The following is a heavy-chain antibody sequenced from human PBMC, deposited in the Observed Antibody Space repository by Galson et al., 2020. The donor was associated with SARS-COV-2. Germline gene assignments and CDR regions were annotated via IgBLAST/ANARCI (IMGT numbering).Heavy chain of an antibody. V-gene: IGHV3-30*18. D-gene: IGHD3-22*01. CDR3: AKDDVIVVGTFDY. CDR1: GFTFSSYG. J-gene: IGHJ4*02. Sequence: PGGSLRLSCAASGFTFSSYGMHWVRQAPGKGLEWVAVISYDGSNKYYADSVKGRFTISRDNSKNTLYLQMNSLRAEDTAVYYCAKDDVIVVGTFDYWGQGTLVTVSS. CDR2: ISYDGSNK.